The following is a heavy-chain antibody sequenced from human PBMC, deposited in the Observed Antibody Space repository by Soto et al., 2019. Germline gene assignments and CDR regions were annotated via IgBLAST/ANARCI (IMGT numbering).Heavy chain of an antibody. Sequence: GSSSCWWQPPGKGLEWIGYIYHTGSTYYNPSLKSRVTISVDRSKNQFSLKLSSVTAADTAVYYCARGDYDAGWYFDLWGRGTLVTVSS. D-gene: IGHD4-17*01. CDR3: ARGDYDAGWYFDL. CDR2: IYHTGST. V-gene: IGHV4-30-2*01. CDR1: GSS. J-gene: IGHJ2*01.